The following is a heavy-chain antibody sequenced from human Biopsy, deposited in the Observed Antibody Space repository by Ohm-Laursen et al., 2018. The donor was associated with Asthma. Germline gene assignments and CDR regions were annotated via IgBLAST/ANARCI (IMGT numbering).Heavy chain of an antibody. J-gene: IGHJ1*01. CDR2: IKHDGTEK. D-gene: IGHD3-3*02. CDR1: GFTFGDYW. V-gene: IGHV3-7*01. Sequence: LRLSCAASGFTFGDYWMSWVRQVPGKGLEWVANIKHDGTEKNHVDSLKCRFTISRDNAKNSLYLQMNSLRAEDTAVYYCARTFHFWSPYHAEHYQLWGQGTLVTVPS. CDR3: ARTFHFWSPYHAEHYQL.